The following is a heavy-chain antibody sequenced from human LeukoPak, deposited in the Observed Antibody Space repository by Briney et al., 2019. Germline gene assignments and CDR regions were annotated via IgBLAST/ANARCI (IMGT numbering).Heavy chain of an antibody. V-gene: IGHV4-59*11. CDR2: TYYSGST. D-gene: IGHD4-11*01. Sequence: SETLSLTGTVSGGSISSHYWSWIRQPPGKGLEWIGYTYYSGSTNYNPSLKSRVTISVGTSKNQFSLKLSSVTAADTAVYYCARDVAGDYSGYYYYMDVWGKGSTVTVAS. J-gene: IGHJ6*03. CDR3: ARDVAGDYSGYYYYMDV. CDR1: GGSISSHY.